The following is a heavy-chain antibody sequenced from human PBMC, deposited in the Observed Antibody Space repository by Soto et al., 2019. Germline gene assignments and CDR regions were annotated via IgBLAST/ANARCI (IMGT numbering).Heavy chain of an antibody. CDR1: GGTFSSYA. CDR3: ARVGGSGSTLRAPLDY. V-gene: IGHV1-69*01. Sequence: QVQLVQSGAEVKKPGSSVKVSCKASGGTFSSYAISWVRQAPEQGLEWMGGIIPIFGTANYAQKFQGRVTITADESTSTAYMELSSLRSEDTAVYYCARVGGSGSTLRAPLDYWGQGTLVTVSS. J-gene: IGHJ4*02. CDR2: IIPIFGTA. D-gene: IGHD3-10*01.